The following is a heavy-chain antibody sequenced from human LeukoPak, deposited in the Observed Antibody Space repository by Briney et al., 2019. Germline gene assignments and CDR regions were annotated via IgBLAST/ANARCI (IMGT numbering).Heavy chain of an antibody. V-gene: IGHV1-69*05. CDR3: ARAGGYCSSTSCYSYNWFDP. D-gene: IGHD2-2*01. CDR2: IIPIFGTA. CDR1: GGTFSTYG. J-gene: IGHJ5*02. Sequence: SVKVSCKASGGTFSTYGFTWVRQAPGQGLEWMGGIIPIFGTANYAQKFQGRVTITTDESTSTAYMELSSLRSEDTAVYYCARAGGYCSSTSCYSYNWFDPWGQGTLVTVSS.